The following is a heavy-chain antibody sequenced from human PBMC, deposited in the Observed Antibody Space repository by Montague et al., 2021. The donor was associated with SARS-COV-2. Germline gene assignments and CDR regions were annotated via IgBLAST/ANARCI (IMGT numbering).Heavy chain of an antibody. J-gene: IGHJ2*01. V-gene: IGHV3-23*01. D-gene: IGHD2-2*01. CDR1: GFTLRNSD. CDR2: RMSSSDPTT. Sequence: SLRLSCASSGFTLRNSDMSWVRQAPGEGLEWVALRMSSSDPTTHYADSVRGRFTISRDDSKNALSLQMNSLRADDTGVYYCGKHMHLYFEVWGRGTLVTVSS. CDR3: GKHMHLYFEV.